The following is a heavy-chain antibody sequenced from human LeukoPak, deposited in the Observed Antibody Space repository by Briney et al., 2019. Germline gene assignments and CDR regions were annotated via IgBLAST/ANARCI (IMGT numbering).Heavy chain of an antibody. V-gene: IGHV1-2*04. J-gene: IGHJ4*02. CDR3: ARDPGYCSGGSCYDY. CDR2: INPNSGGT. CDR1: GYTFTGYY. D-gene: IGHD2-15*01. Sequence: GASVKVSCKASGYTFTGYYMHWVRQAPGQGLEWMGWINPNSGGTNYAQKFQGWVTMTRDTSISTAYMELSRLRSDDTAVYYCARDPGYCSGGSCYDYWGQGTLVTVSS.